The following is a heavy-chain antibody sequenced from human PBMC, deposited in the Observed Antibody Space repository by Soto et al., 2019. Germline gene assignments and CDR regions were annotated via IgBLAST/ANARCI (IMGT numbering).Heavy chain of an antibody. D-gene: IGHD2-15*01. J-gene: IGHJ6*02. CDR2: ILSNDEE. CDR3: ARIRVYCSGGSCYYYYYAMDV. V-gene: IGHV2-26*01. Sequence: GPTLNNTRETLTLTCTVSSFSLMETNMGVSWIRQPPGKALEWLAHILSNDEEVYSTSLENRLTISKDTSKSQVVLTLTDIDPLDTATYYCARIRVYCSGGSCYYYYYAMDVWGQGTTVTVSS. CDR1: SFSLMETNMG.